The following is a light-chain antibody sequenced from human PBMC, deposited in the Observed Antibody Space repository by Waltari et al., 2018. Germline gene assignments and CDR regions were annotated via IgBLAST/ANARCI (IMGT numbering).Light chain of an antibody. CDR3: HAWDTNTAF. CDR1: SLGEKY. CDR2: EGH. V-gene: IGLV3-1*01. J-gene: IGLJ2*01. Sequence: SYELSQTPSVSVSPGQTATITCSGASLGEKYVSWYKQKAGQSPVRVIYEGHKRPSGTPERFSGPSSGNTAHLTISGTQAMDEADYYCHAWDTNTAFFGGGTKVTVL.